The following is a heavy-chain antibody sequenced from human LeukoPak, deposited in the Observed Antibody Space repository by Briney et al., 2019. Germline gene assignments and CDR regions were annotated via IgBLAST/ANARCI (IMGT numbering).Heavy chain of an antibody. CDR1: GINFTGYW. CDR2: MKQDGSEK. Sequence: GGSLRLSCAVSGINFTGYWMAWVRQAPGKGLEWVANMKQDGSEKYYVDSVKGRFTISRDNAKNSLYLEMNSLRVEDTVVYYRARDLGHTGYDLYDYWGQGTLVTVSS. CDR3: ARDLGHTGYDLYDY. V-gene: IGHV3-7*01. D-gene: IGHD5-12*01. J-gene: IGHJ4*02.